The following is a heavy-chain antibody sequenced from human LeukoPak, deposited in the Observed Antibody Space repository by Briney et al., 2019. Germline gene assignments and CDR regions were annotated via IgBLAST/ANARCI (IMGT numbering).Heavy chain of an antibody. D-gene: IGHD3-10*01. CDR2: IYPGDSDT. J-gene: IGHJ4*02. V-gene: IGHV5-51*01. Sequence: GESLKISCKGSGYIFTHNWIGWVRQMPGKGLEWMGIIYPGDSDTRYSPSFEGQVTISVDKSISIAYLQWSSLKASDTAMYYCARQTRDGSGSRGYSFDFWGQGTLVTVSS. CDR1: GYIFTHNW. CDR3: ARQTRDGSGSRGYSFDF.